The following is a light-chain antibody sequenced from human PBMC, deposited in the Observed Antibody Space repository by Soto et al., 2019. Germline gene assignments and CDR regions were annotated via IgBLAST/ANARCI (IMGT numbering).Light chain of an antibody. CDR2: DAS. Sequence: DIQMTQSPSTLSASVGDRVTITCRASQIISSWLAWYQQKPGKAPKLLIYDASNRATGIPARFSGSGSGTDFTLTISSLEPEDFAVYYCQQRSNWPPITFGQGTRLEI. J-gene: IGKJ5*01. V-gene: IGKV1-5*01. CDR3: QQRSNWPPIT. CDR1: QIISSW.